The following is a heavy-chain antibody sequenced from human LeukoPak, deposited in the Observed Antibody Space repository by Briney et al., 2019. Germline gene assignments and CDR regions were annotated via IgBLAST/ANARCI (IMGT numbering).Heavy chain of an antibody. Sequence: GASVTVSCKASVYTFTDYYMHWVRQAPGQGLEWMGWINPNSGGTNFAQKFQGRVAMTRDTSISTAYLELGSLSSDDTAVYFCARARWQLVPYFDSWGQGTLVTVSS. V-gene: IGHV1-2*02. J-gene: IGHJ4*02. CDR1: VYTFTDYY. D-gene: IGHD6-6*01. CDR3: ARARWQLVPYFDS. CDR2: INPNSGGT.